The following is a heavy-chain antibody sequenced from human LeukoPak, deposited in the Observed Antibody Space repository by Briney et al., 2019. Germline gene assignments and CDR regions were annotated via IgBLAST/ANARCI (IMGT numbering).Heavy chain of an antibody. CDR2: IIPILGIA. V-gene: IGHV1-69*04. D-gene: IGHD3-10*01. J-gene: IGHJ2*01. Sequence: SVKVSCKASGGTFSSYTISWVRQAPGQGLEWMGRIIPILGIANYAQKFQGRVTITADKSTSTAYMELSSLRSEDTAVYYCAKDLFYYYGSGSYYKLDWYFDLWGRGTLVTVSS. CDR1: GGTFSSYT. CDR3: AKDLFYYYGSGSYYKLDWYFDL.